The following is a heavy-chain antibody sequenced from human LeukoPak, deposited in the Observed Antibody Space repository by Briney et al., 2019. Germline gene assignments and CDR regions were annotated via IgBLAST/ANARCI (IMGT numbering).Heavy chain of an antibody. J-gene: IGHJ4*02. V-gene: IGHV4-59*08. CDR2: VYYSGST. CDR3: ARQGDYRYPFDS. D-gene: IGHD3-16*02. Sequence: SETLSLTCSVSGGSVSSYYWSWIRQPPGKGLEWIGYVYYSGSTNYNPSLKGRVTISVDTSKNQLSLKLTSVTAADTAVYYCARQGDYRYPFDSWGQGTLVTVSS. CDR1: GGSVSSYY.